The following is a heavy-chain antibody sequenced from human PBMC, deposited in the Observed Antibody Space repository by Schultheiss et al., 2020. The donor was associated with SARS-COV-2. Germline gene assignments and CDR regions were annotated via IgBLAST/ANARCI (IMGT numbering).Heavy chain of an antibody. CDR3: ARGRGIVVVPAATGGPRRFDP. CDR1: GGSISSYY. CDR2: IYTSGST. V-gene: IGHV4-4*07. Sequence: SETLSLTCTVSGGSISSYYWSWIRQPAGKGLEWIGRIYTSGSTNYNPSLKSRVTMSVDTSKNQFSLKLSSVTAADTAVYYCARGRGIVVVPAATGGPRRFDPWGQGTLVTVSS. J-gene: IGHJ5*02. D-gene: IGHD2-2*01.